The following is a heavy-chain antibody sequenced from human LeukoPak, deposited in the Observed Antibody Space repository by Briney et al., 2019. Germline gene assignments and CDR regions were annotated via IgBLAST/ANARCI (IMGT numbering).Heavy chain of an antibody. CDR2: INPNSGGT. CDR1: GYTFTGYY. D-gene: IGHD6-19*01. Sequence: EASVKVSCKASGYTFTGYYMHWVRQAPGQGLEWMGWINPNSGGTNYAQKFQGRVTMTRDTSISTAYMELSRLRSDDTAVYYCARDAVARIKPFDYWGQGTLVTVSS. V-gene: IGHV1-2*02. J-gene: IGHJ4*02. CDR3: ARDAVARIKPFDY.